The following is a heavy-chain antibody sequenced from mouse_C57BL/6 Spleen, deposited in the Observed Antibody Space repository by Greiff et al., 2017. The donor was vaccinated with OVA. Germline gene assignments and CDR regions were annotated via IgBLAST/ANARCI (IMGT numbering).Heavy chain of an antibody. D-gene: IGHD1-1*01. CDR2: IYPGNSDT. V-gene: IGHV1-5*01. J-gene: IGHJ3*01. Sequence: VQLQQPGAELVMPGASVKLSCKASGYTFTSYWMHWVKQRPGQGLEWIGAIYPGNSDTSYNQKFKGKAKLTAVTSASTAYMELSSLTNEDSAVYYCTRWDYGSSYGWFAYWGQGTLVTVSA. CDR3: TRWDYGSSYGWFAY. CDR1: GYTFTSYW.